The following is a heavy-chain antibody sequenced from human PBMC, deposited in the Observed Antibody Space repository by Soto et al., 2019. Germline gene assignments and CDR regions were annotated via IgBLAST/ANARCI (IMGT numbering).Heavy chain of an antibody. CDR2: IIPILGIA. CDR1: GGTFSSYT. D-gene: IGHD4-17*01. J-gene: IGHJ5*02. V-gene: IGHV1-69*08. Sequence: QVQLVQSGAEVKKPGSSVKVSCKASGGTFSSYTISWVRQAPGQGLEWMGRIIPILGIANYAQKFQGRVTITADKSTSTAYMELSSLRSEDTAVYYCARDRYPYGDYTQGYNWFDPWGQGTLVTVSS. CDR3: ARDRYPYGDYTQGYNWFDP.